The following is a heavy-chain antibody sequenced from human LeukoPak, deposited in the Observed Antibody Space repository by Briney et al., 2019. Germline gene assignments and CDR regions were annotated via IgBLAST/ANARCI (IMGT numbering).Heavy chain of an antibody. CDR2: MNPNSGNT. D-gene: IGHD3-10*01. J-gene: IGHJ4*02. Sequence: GASVKVSCKASGYTFTSYDINWVRQATGQGLEWMGWMNPNSGNTGYAQKFQGRVTMTRNTSISTAYMELSSLRSEDTAVYYCARTVSRITMVRGVMNFDYRGQGTLVTVSP. V-gene: IGHV1-8*01. CDR3: ARTVSRITMVRGVMNFDY. CDR1: GYTFTSYD.